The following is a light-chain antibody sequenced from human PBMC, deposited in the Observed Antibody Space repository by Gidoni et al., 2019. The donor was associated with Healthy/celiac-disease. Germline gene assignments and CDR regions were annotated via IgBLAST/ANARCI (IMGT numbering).Light chain of an antibody. V-gene: IGKV1-39*01. CDR2: AAS. CDR3: QQSYSTGLT. CDR1: QSISSY. Sequence: DIQMTQSPSSLSASVGDRVTITCRASQSISSYLNWYQQKPGKAPKLLIYAASSLKSGVPSRFSGSGSGTDFTLTISSLQHEDFATYYCQQSYSTGLTFGPGTKVDIK. J-gene: IGKJ3*01.